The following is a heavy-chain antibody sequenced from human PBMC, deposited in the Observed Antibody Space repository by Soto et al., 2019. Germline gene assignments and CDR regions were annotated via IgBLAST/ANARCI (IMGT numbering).Heavy chain of an antibody. Sequence: QVQLVQSGAEVKKPGASVKVSCKASGYTFTSYGISWVRQAPGQGLEWMGWISAYNGNTYSAQKFQGRVPMTTDTSTSTTYMELRSLRSDDTAMYYCARDTTPQSYYDLNPDAFHIWGQGTMVTVSS. D-gene: IGHD1-26*01. J-gene: IGHJ3*02. CDR1: GYTFTSYG. CDR2: ISAYNGNT. V-gene: IGHV1-18*01. CDR3: ARDTTPQSYYDLNPDAFHI.